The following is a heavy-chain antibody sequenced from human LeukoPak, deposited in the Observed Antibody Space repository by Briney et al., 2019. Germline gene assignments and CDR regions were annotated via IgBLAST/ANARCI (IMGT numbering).Heavy chain of an antibody. D-gene: IGHD5-18*01. V-gene: IGHV4-39*01. Sequence: PSETLSLTCTVSGGSISSSSYYWGWIRQSPGKGLEWIGSIYYSGSTYYNASLKSRVTISVDTSKNQFSLKLSSVTAADTAVYYCARGPGDEVDTAMVTPFGYWGQGTLVTVSS. CDR3: ARGPGDEVDTAMVTPFGY. J-gene: IGHJ4*02. CDR2: IYYSGST. CDR1: GGSISSSSYY.